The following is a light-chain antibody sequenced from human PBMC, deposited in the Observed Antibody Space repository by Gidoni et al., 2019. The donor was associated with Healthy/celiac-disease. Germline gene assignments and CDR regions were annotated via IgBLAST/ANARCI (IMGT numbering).Light chain of an antibody. V-gene: IGKV1-39*01. Sequence: DIQMTQSQSSLSASVGDRVTITCRASQSISSYLNWYQQKPGKAPTLLIYAASSLQSGVPSRFSGSGSGTDFTLTISSLQPEDFATYYCQQSYSTPPWTFGQGTKVEIK. CDR1: QSISSY. J-gene: IGKJ1*01. CDR2: AAS. CDR3: QQSYSTPPWT.